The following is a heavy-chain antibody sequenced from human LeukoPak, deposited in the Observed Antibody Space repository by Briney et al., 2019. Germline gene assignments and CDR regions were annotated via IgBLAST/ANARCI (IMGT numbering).Heavy chain of an antibody. Sequence: SETLSLTCTVSGCSVSSGSYYWSWIRQPPGKELDWIGYIYYSGSTNYNPSLKSRVTISLDRSKSQFSLNLRSVTAADTAVYYCARDRYGGSRFDYWGQGTLVTVSS. J-gene: IGHJ4*02. D-gene: IGHD4-23*01. CDR2: IYYSGST. V-gene: IGHV4-61*01. CDR3: ARDRYGGSRFDY. CDR1: GCSVSSGSYY.